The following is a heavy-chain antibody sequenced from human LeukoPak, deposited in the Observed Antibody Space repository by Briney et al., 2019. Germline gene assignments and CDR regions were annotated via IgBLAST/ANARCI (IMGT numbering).Heavy chain of an antibody. Sequence: SVKVSCKASGGTFSSYAISWVRQAPGQGLEWMGGIIPIFGTANYAQKFQGRVTITADESTSTAYMELSSLRSEDTAVYYCARTLHWGYSYGPFGYWGQGTLVTVSS. V-gene: IGHV1-69*01. CDR1: GGTFSSYA. D-gene: IGHD5-18*01. CDR2: IIPIFGTA. J-gene: IGHJ4*02. CDR3: ARTLHWGYSYGPFGY.